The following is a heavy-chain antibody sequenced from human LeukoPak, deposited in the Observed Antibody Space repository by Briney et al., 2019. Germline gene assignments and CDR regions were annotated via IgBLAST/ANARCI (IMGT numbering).Heavy chain of an antibody. CDR2: INPNSGGT. J-gene: IGHJ4*02. D-gene: IGHD3-3*01. CDR1: GYTFTGYY. V-gene: IGHV1-2*02. Sequence: ASVKVSCKASGYTFTGYYMHWVRQAPGQGLEWMGWINPNSGGTNYAQKFQGRVTMTRDTSISTAYMELSRLRSDDTAVYYCARGYHDFWSGSDPNFDYWGQGTLVTVSS. CDR3: ARGYHDFWSGSDPNFDY.